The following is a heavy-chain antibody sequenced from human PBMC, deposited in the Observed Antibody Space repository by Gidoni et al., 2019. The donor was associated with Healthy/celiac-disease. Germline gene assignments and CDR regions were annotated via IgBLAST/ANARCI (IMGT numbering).Heavy chain of an antibody. Sequence: EVQLLESGGGLVQPGGSLRLSCAASGFTFSSYAMSWVRQAPGKGLEVVSAISGSGGSTYYADSVKGRFTISRDNSKNTLYLQMNSLRAEDTAVYYCVGGVRYYYDSSGYYPLIDYWGQGTLVTVSS. CDR2: ISGSGGST. CDR1: GFTFSSYA. J-gene: IGHJ4*02. V-gene: IGHV3-23*01. D-gene: IGHD3-22*01. CDR3: VGGVRYYYDSSGYYPLIDY.